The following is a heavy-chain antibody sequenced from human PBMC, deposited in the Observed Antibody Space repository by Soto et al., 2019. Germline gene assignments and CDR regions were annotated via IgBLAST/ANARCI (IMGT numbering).Heavy chain of an antibody. V-gene: IGHV3-23*01. CDR3: AKDHCTV. CDR2: ISGGGGTT. Sequence: EVQVLESGGGLVQPGGSLRLSCAASGFTFSSHAMSWVRQAPGKGLEWVSGISGGGGTTYYADSVKGRFTISRDNSKNMLYLQMYSLRAEDTAVYYCAKDHCTVCGQGTTVTVSS. D-gene: IGHD2-8*01. J-gene: IGHJ6*02. CDR1: GFTFSSHA.